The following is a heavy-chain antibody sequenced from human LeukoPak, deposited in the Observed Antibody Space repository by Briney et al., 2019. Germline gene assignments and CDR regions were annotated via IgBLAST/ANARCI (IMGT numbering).Heavy chain of an antibody. V-gene: IGHV1-69*01. CDR2: IIPIFGTA. J-gene: IGHJ3*02. D-gene: IGHD1-26*01. Sequence: GSSVKVSCKASGGTFISYAISWVRQAPGQGLEWMGGIIPIFGTANYAQKFQGRVTITADESTSTAYMELSSLRSEDTAVYYCARSHKPYSGSYFDAFDIWGQGTMVTVSS. CDR3: ARSHKPYSGSYFDAFDI. CDR1: GGTFISYA.